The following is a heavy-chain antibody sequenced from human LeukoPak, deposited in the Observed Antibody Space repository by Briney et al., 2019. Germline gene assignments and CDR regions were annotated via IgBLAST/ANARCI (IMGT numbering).Heavy chain of an antibody. CDR1: GGSISSGDYY. CDR3: ARGDFWSGYVPSWFDP. V-gene: IGHV4-30-4*08. CDR2: IYYSGST. D-gene: IGHD3-3*01. Sequence: SETLSLTCTVSGGSISSGDYYWSWIRQPPGKGLEWIGYIYYSGSTYYNPSLKSRVTISVDTSKTQFSLKLSSVTAADTAVYYCARGDFWSGYVPSWFDPWGQGTLVTVSS. J-gene: IGHJ5*02.